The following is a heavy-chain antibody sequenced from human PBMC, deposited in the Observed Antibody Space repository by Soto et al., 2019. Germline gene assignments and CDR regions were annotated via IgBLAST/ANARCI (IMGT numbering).Heavy chain of an antibody. CDR2: ISYEASNK. D-gene: IGHD1-26*01. CDR1: GFTFSSDG. Sequence: QVQLVESGGGVVQPGRSLRLSCAASGFTFSSDGMHWVRQAPGKGMEWLAVISYEASNKYYADSVKGRFTISRANSKNTLYLQMNSLRAEDTAVYYCAKDRRRGGATYFQHWGQGNLVTVSS. CDR3: AKDRRRGGATYFQH. J-gene: IGHJ1*01. V-gene: IGHV3-30*18.